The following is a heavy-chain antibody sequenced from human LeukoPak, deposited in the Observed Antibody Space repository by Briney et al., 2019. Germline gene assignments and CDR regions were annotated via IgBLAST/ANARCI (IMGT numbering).Heavy chain of an antibody. CDR1: STVSSYS. CDR2: ITSSGSYT. Sequence: GGSLRLSCAASSTVSSYSLNWVRQAPGKGLEWVSSITSSGSYTYYADSAKGRFTISRDNAKTSLYLQMNSLRADDTGVYYCARALDTGWYVWSYWGQGTLVTVSA. CDR3: ARALDTGWYVWSY. D-gene: IGHD6-19*01. V-gene: IGHV3-21*01. J-gene: IGHJ4*02.